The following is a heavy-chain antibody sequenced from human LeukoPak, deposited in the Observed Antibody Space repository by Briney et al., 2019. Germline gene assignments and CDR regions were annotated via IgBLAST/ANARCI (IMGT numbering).Heavy chain of an antibody. J-gene: IGHJ6*02. Sequence: GGSLRLSCAASGFTFSSYAMSWVRQAPGKGLEWVSAISGSGGSTYYADSVKGRFTISRDNAKNSLYLQMNSLRAEDTAVYYCARDFRITMVRSYYYGMDVWGQGTTVTVSS. D-gene: IGHD3-10*01. CDR3: ARDFRITMVRSYYYGMDV. V-gene: IGHV3-23*01. CDR2: ISGSGGST. CDR1: GFTFSSYA.